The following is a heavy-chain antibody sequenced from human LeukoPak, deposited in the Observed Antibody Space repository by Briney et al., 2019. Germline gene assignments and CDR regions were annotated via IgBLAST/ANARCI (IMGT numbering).Heavy chain of an antibody. D-gene: IGHD3-10*01. CDR1: GYTFTTHT. V-gene: IGHV1-3*03. CDR2: INAGNGNT. J-gene: IGHJ4*02. Sequence: ASVKVSCKASGYTFTTHTIHWVRQAPGQRLEWMGWINAGNGNTKYSQGFQGRVTMTRDMSTSTVYMELSSLRSEDTAVYYCARERYGSGSYSGLDYWGQGTLVTVSS. CDR3: ARERYGSGSYSGLDY.